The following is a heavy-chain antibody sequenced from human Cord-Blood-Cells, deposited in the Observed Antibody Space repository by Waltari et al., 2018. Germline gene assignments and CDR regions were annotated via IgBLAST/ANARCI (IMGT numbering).Heavy chain of an antibody. V-gene: IGHV1-2*06. D-gene: IGHD2-8*02. CDR1: GYTFTGYY. Sequence: QVQLVQSGAEVKKPGASVKVSCKASGYTFTGYYMHWVRQAPGQGLEWMGRINPNRGGTNYAQNFQGRVTMTRDTSISTAYMELSRLRSDDTAVYYCARVARYCTGGVCYWYFDLWGRGTLVTVSS. CDR3: ARVARYCTGGVCYWYFDL. J-gene: IGHJ2*01. CDR2: INPNRGGT.